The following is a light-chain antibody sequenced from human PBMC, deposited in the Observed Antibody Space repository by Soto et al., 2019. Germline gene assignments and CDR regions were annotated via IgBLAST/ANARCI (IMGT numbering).Light chain of an antibody. J-gene: IGKJ1*01. V-gene: IGKV3-20*01. CDR3: QQYGSSPTWT. CDR1: QSLSNSY. CDR2: GAS. Sequence: EIVLTQSPGTLSLSPGARATLSCRASQSLSNSYLAWYQQKPGQAPRLLIYGASSRATGIPDRFSGSGSGTDFTLTINSLEPEDFAVYYCQQYGSSPTWTFGQGTKVEIK.